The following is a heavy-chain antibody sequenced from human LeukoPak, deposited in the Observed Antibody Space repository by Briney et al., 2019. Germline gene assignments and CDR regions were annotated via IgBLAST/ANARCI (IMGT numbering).Heavy chain of an antibody. CDR3: AKEGAWGNWYFDL. CDR1: GFTFSSHG. Sequence: GGSLRLSCAASGFTFSSHGMHWVRQAPGKGLEWVVVISADGDTKYYADSVKGRFTISRDNSKNTVYLELNSLREEDTAVYYCAKEGAWGNWYFDLWGRGTLVTVSS. V-gene: IGHV3-30*18. CDR2: ISADGDTK. D-gene: IGHD3-16*01. J-gene: IGHJ2*01.